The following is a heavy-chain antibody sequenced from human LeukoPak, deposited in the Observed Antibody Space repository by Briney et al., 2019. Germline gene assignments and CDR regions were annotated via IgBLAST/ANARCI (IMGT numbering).Heavy chain of an antibody. CDR3: AKGLGYYDSSGHSNFDY. V-gene: IGHV3-23*01. Sequence: GGSLRLSCAASGFTFSSYAMSWVRQAPGKGLEWVSAISGSGGSTYYADSVKGRFTISRDNSKNTLYLQMNSLRAEDTAVYYCAKGLGYYDSSGHSNFDYWGQGTLVTVSS. J-gene: IGHJ4*02. D-gene: IGHD3-22*01. CDR1: GFTFSSYA. CDR2: ISGSGGST.